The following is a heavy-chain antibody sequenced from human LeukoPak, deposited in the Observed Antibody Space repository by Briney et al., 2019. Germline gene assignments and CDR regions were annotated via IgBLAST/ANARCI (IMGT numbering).Heavy chain of an antibody. V-gene: IGHV3-66*01. CDR2: IYSGGST. D-gene: IGHD3-3*01. J-gene: IGHJ4*02. Sequence: PGGSLRLSCAASGFTVSSNYMSWVRQAPGKGLEWVSVIYSGGSTYYADSVKGRFTISRENSKNTLYLEMKSMRGEDRAGYYCARIAPYDFWSGYSYFDYWGQGTLVTVSS. CDR1: GFTVSSNY. CDR3: ARIAPYDFWSGYSYFDY.